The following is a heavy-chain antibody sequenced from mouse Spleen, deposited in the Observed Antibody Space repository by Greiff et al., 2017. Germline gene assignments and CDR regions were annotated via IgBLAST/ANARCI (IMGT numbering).Heavy chain of an antibody. CDR2: ISSGRTTI. D-gene: IGHD2-2*01. Sequence: EVMLVESGGGLVKPGGSLKLSCAASGFTFSAYGMHWVRQAPEKGLEWVAYISSGRTTIYYAHTVKGRFTISRNKAKNTLFLQMTSLRSEDTAMYYCTRYYGYDGYFDDWGAGTTVTVSS. V-gene: IGHV5-17*01. J-gene: IGHJ1*01. CDR3: TRYYGYDGYFDD. CDR1: GFTFSAYG.